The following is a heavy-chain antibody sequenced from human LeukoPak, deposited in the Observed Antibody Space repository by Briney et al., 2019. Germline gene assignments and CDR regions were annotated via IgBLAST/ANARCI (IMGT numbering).Heavy chain of an antibody. CDR3: ARDFWSGIFDY. J-gene: IGHJ4*02. CDR1: GGSISSSDYY. D-gene: IGHD3-3*01. V-gene: IGHV4-39*01. CDR2: IYYGGST. Sequence: SETLSLTCTVSGGSISSSDYYWGWIRQPPGKGLEWIGSIYYGGSTYYNPSLKSRVTISVDTSMNQFSLKLGSVTAADTAVYYCARDFWSGIFDYWGQGTLVTVSS.